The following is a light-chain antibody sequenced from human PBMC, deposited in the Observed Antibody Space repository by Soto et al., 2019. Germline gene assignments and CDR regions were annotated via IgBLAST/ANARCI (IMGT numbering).Light chain of an antibody. J-gene: IGKJ5*01. V-gene: IGKV3-15*01. CDR1: ESVSRN. CDR2: DAS. Sequence: EVVMTQSPATLSVSPGERATLSCRASESVSRNLAWYQQKPGQAPRLLIYDASTRATGIPDRFSGGGSGTEFTLTISSLQSEDFVVYYCQQYHNWPPITFGQGTRLEIK. CDR3: QQYHNWPPIT.